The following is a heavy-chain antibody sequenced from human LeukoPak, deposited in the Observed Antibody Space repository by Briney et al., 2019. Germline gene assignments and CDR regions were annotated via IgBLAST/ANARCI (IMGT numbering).Heavy chain of an antibody. CDR3: AKDTTHFIAGGSSWYSGFDY. CDR1: GFTFSSYA. V-gene: IGHV3-7*01. CDR2: IKQDGSEK. D-gene: IGHD6-13*01. Sequence: GGSLRLSCAASGFTFSSYAMSWVRQAPGKGPEWVANIKQDGSEKYYVDSVKGRFTISRGNAKNSLYLQMNSLRAEDTAVYYCAKDTTHFIAGGSSWYSGFDYWGQGTLVTVSS. J-gene: IGHJ4*02.